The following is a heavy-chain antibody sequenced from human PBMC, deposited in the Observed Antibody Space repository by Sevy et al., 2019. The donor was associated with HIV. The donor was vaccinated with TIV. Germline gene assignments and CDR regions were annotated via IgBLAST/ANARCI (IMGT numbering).Heavy chain of an antibody. J-gene: IGHJ4*02. V-gene: IGHV3-23*01. CDR3: ANEYISGYY. CDR2: ISAGGGST. Sequence: GGSLRLSCAASGFTFISYALSWVRQAPGKGLEWVSTISAGGGSTYYADSVKGRFTISRDNSRNTLYLQMNSLRAEDTALYYCANEYISGYYWGQGTLVTVSS. CDR1: GFTFISYA. D-gene: IGHD6-19*01.